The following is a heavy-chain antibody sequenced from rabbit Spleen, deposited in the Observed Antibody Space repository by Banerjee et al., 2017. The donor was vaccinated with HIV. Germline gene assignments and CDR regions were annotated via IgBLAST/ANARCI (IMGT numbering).Heavy chain of an antibody. CDR1: GFTLSSYY. CDR2: IDPVFGIT. J-gene: IGHJ4*01. D-gene: IGHD8-1*01. V-gene: IGHV1S7*01. Sequence: QLVESGGGLVQPGGSLKLSCKASGFTLSSYYMNWVRQAPGKGLEWIGYIDPVFGITYYANWVNGRFSISRENAQNTVFLQTTSLTAADTATYFCARDGAGGSYFALWGPGTLVTV. CDR3: ARDGAGGSYFAL.